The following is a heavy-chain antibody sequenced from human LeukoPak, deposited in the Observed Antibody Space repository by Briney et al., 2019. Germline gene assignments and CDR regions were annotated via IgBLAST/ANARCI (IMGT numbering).Heavy chain of an antibody. CDR2: IRSSDNTI. Sequence: PGGSLRLSCAAPGFTFTTYSMNWVRQAPGKGLEWISYIRSSDNTILYADSVKGRFTISRDDAKDSLYLQMNNLRDEDTAVYYCARDRDWAFDYWGQGTQVTVSS. V-gene: IGHV3-48*02. CDR1: GFTFTTYS. J-gene: IGHJ4*02. CDR3: ARDRDWAFDY. D-gene: IGHD3-9*01.